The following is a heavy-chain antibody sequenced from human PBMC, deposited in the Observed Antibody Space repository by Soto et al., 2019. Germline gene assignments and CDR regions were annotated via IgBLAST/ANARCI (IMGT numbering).Heavy chain of an antibody. Sequence: ASVKVSCKASGYTFTGYYMHWVRQAPGQGLEWMGWINPNSGGTNYAQKFQGWVTMTRDTSISTAYMELSRLRSDDTAVYYCARDPAYGGNSGYYGMDVWGHGTTVTVSS. V-gene: IGHV1-2*04. D-gene: IGHD4-17*01. J-gene: IGHJ6*02. CDR3: ARDPAYGGNSGYYGMDV. CDR2: INPNSGGT. CDR1: GYTFTGYY.